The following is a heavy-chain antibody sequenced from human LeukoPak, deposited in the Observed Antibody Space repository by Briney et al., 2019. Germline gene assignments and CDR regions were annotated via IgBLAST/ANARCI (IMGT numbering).Heavy chain of an antibody. D-gene: IGHD6-13*01. CDR1: GYTFTSYY. V-gene: IGHV1-46*01. CDR3: ATSLPAAGYYFDH. CDR2: INLSGGTA. Sequence: ASVKVSCKASGYTFTSYYMHWVRQAPGRGLEWMGIINLSGGTATYAQKFRGRVTMTRETSTSTVNMELSSLRSEDTAVYYCATSLPAAGYYFDHWGQGTLVTVSS. J-gene: IGHJ4*02.